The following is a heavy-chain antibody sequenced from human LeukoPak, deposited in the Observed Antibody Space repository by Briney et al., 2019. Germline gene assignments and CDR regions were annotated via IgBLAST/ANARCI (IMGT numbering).Heavy chain of an antibody. CDR2: IKQDGSEK. CDR3: ARDLAYYDFWSGYYFASLESRDLPSWFDP. D-gene: IGHD3-3*01. J-gene: IGHJ5*02. V-gene: IGHV3-7*01. Sequence: GGSLRLSCAASGFTFSSYWMSWVRQAPGKGLEWVANIKQDGSEKYYVDSVKGRFTISRDNAKNSLYLQMNSLRAEDTAVYYCARDLAYYDFWSGYYFASLESRDLPSWFDPWGQGTLVTVSS. CDR1: GFTFSSYW.